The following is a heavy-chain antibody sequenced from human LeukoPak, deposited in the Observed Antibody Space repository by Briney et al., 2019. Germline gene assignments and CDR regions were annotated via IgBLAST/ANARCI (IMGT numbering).Heavy chain of an antibody. D-gene: IGHD4-23*01. CDR1: GGSISSSNW. J-gene: IGHJ4*02. Sequence: SETLSLTCAVSGGSISSSNWWSWVRQPPGKGLEWIGEIYHSGSTNYNPSLKSRVTISVDKSKNQFSLKLSSVTAADTAVYYCARRFDTLMYGGDYFDYWGQGTLVTVSS. CDR3: ARRFDTLMYGGDYFDY. CDR2: IYHSGST. V-gene: IGHV4-4*02.